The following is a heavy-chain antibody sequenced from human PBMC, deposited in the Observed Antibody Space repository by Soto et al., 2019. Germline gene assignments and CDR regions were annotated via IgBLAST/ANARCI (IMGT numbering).Heavy chain of an antibody. V-gene: IGHV3-30-3*01. CDR2: ISYDGSNK. J-gene: IGHJ4*02. D-gene: IGHD2-2*01. CDR3: ARDPLSLGYCSSTSCYSSFDY. Sequence: PGGSLRLSCAASGFTFSSYAMHWVRQAPGKGLEWVAVISYDGSNKYYADSVKGRFTISRDNSKNTLYLQMNSLRAEDTAVYYCARDPLSLGYCSSTSCYSSFDYWGQGTLVTVSS. CDR1: GFTFSSYA.